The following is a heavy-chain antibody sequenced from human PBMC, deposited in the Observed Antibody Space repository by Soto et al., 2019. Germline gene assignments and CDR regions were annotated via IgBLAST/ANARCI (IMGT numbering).Heavy chain of an antibody. CDR2: IYTSGST. Sequence: QVQLQESGTGLVKPSETLSLTCTVSGGSISRYYWSCIRQPDGKGLEWIGRIYTSGSTNYNPSLKSRVPMSVDPSKNQCSRKLSSVTAADTAVYYCARERRNHFDYWGQGPLVTVSS. V-gene: IGHV4-4*07. CDR3: ARERRNHFDY. CDR1: GGSISRYY. J-gene: IGHJ4*02.